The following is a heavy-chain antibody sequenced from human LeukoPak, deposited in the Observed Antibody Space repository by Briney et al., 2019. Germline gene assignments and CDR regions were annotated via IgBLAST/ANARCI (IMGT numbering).Heavy chain of an antibody. Sequence: KPSETLSLTCTVSGGSISSSSYYWGWVRQAPGKGLEWVSSISSSSSYIYYADSVKGRFTISRDNAKNSLYLQMNSLRAEDTAVYYCAPAAYYCDSSGYEEYFQHWGQGTLVTVSS. CDR1: GGSISSSSYY. J-gene: IGHJ1*01. V-gene: IGHV3-21*01. CDR2: ISSSSSYI. CDR3: APAAYYCDSSGYEEYFQH. D-gene: IGHD3-22*01.